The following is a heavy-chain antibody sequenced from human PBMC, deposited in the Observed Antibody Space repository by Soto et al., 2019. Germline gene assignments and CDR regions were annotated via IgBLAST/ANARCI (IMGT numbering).Heavy chain of an antibody. Sequence: QVQLVESGGGVVQPGRSLRLSCVASGFPFTYYGMHWVREAPGKGLEWVAVISYDGSNKYYADSVQGRFTISRDNSKNKMYLQLNSLRPEDTSLYYCVGGHYYFDSRGQGTLVTGSS. D-gene: IGHD3-10*01. CDR1: GFPFTYYG. CDR2: ISYDGSNK. V-gene: IGHV3-30*03. J-gene: IGHJ4*02. CDR3: VGGHYYFDS.